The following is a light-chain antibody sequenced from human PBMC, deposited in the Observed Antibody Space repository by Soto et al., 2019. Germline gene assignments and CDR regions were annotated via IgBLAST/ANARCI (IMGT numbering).Light chain of an antibody. Sequence: EMVWTESPATLSLSPGERSTLSFRASQSVSSYLAWYQQKPGQAPRLLIYDASNRATGIPARFSGSGSGTDFTLTISSLEPEDFAVYYCQQRSNWPATFGQGTRLEI. J-gene: IGKJ5*01. CDR3: QQRSNWPAT. V-gene: IGKV3-11*01. CDR1: QSVSSY. CDR2: DAS.